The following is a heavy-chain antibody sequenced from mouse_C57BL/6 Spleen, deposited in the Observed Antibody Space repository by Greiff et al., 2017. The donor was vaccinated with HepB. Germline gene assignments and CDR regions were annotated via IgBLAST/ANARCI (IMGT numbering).Heavy chain of an antibody. CDR1: GFTFSNYW. CDR3: TGGYYGY. J-gene: IGHJ2*01. CDR2: IRLKSDNYAT. V-gene: IGHV6-3*01. Sequence: EVKLVESGGGLVQPGGSMKLSCVASGFTFSNYWMNWVRQSPETGLEWVAQIRLKSDNYATHYAESVNGRFTISRDDSKSSVYLQMNNLSAEDTGIYYCTGGYYGYWGQGTTLTVSS. D-gene: IGHD2-3*01.